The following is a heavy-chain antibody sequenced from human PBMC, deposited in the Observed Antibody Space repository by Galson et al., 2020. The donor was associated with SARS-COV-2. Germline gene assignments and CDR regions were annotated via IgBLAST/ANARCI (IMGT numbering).Heavy chain of an antibody. D-gene: IGHD2-2*03. CDR1: GFIFRSYA. CDR2: ISHDGSNV. J-gene: IGHJ4*02. Sequence: GESLKISCAASGFIFRSYAMHWVRQAPGKGLEREAVISHDGSNVYYADTVKGRFTISRDNSKNTLYLQMNSLRAEDTAVYYCARGPPTPGYCGSTSCYPDYWGQGTLVTASS. CDR3: ARGPPTPGYCGSTSCYPDY. V-gene: IGHV3-30*04.